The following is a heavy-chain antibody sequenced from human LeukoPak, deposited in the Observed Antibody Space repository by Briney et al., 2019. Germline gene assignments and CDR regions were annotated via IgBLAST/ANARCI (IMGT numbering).Heavy chain of an antibody. J-gene: IGHJ3*02. D-gene: IGHD3-10*01. CDR3: AKVTDYYGSGRWGAAFDI. CDR1: GFTFSSYA. CDR2: ISGSSGST. Sequence: GGSLRLSCAASGFTFSSYAMSWVRQAPGKGLEWVSSISGSSGSTYYADSVKGRFTISRDNSKNTLYLQMNRLRAEDTAVYYDAKVTDYYGSGRWGAAFDIWGQGTMVTVSS. V-gene: IGHV3-23*01.